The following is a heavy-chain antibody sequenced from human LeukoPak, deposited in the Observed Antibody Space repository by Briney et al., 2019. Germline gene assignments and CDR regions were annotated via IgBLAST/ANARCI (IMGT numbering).Heavy chain of an antibody. V-gene: IGHV1-3*01. CDR2: INAANGNA. Sequence: ASVKVSCKAPGYTLSSFAMHWVRQAPGQRLEWMGRINAANGNAEYSQKFQGRVIVTTDTSANTVYMELSSLRSEDTAVYYCARDGKHIAVPGVRYPMDVWGQGTAVTVSS. D-gene: IGHD6-19*01. CDR3: ARDGKHIAVPGVRYPMDV. CDR1: GYTLSSFA. J-gene: IGHJ6*02.